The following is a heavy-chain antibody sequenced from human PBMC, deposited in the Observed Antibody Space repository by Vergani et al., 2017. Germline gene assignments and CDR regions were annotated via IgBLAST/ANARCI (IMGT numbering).Heavy chain of an antibody. V-gene: IGHV4-61*02. J-gene: IGHJ3*01. CDR1: GGSISAGYYF. CDR2: ITASGNA. D-gene: IGHD2-15*01. Sequence: QVQLQASGPGRVKPSQTLSLTCTMSGGSISAGYYFWSWIRQPAGKGLEWLGHITASGNASHSPSLKTGVSMSVDPSKNQFSLTVKSVTAADTAIYFCARRSGGYYSGGKVHPLRTAFDVWGHGTVVTVSS. CDR3: ARRSGGYYSGGKVHPLRTAFDV.